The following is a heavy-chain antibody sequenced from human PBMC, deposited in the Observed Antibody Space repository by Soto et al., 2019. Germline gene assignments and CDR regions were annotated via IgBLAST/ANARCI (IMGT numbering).Heavy chain of an antibody. CDR3: ARDYYDSSGYYSAFYYYYGMDV. V-gene: IGHV1-8*01. J-gene: IGHJ6*02. CDR1: GYTFTSYD. D-gene: IGHD3-22*01. CDR2: MNPNSGNT. Sequence: ASVKVSCNASGYTFTSYDINWVRQATGQGLEWMGWMNPNSGNTGYAQKFQGRVTMTRNTSISTAYMELSSLRSEDTAVYYCARDYYDSSGYYSAFYYYYGMDVWGQGTTVTVSS.